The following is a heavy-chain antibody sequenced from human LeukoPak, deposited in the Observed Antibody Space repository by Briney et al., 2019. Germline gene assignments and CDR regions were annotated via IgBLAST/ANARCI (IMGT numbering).Heavy chain of an antibody. CDR3: AREFIAAAGHGDYFDY. CDR2: IIPIFGTA. V-gene: IGHV1-69*13. Sequence: SVKVSCKASGGTLSSYAISWVRQAPGQGLEWMGGIIPIFGTANYAQKFQGRVTITADESTSTAYMELSSLRSEDTAVYYCAREFIAAAGHGDYFDYWGQGTLVTVSS. D-gene: IGHD6-13*01. CDR1: GGTLSSYA. J-gene: IGHJ4*02.